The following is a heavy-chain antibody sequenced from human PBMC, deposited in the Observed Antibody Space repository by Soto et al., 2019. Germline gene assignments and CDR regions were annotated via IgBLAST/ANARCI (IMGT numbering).Heavy chain of an antibody. CDR3: ARLDSSGYYFNGGWFDP. CDR2: IYHSGST. V-gene: IGHV4-4*02. CDR1: GGSISSSNW. D-gene: IGHD3-22*01. Sequence: KPSETLSLTCAVSGGSISSSNWWSWVRQPPGKGLEWIGEIYHSGSTNYNPSLKSRVTISVDKSKNQFSLKLSSVTAADTDVYYCARLDSSGYYFNGGWFDPWGQGTLVTVSS. J-gene: IGHJ5*02.